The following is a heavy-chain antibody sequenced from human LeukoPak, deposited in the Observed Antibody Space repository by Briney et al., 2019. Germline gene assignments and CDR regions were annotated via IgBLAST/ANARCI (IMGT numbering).Heavy chain of an antibody. CDR2: ISAYNGNT. Sequence: GISWVRQXPGQGLEWMGWISAYNGNTNYAQKLQGRVTMTTDTSTSTAYMELRSLRSDDTAVYYCARIRLLSPKRLLDVWGQGTLVTVSS. CDR1: G. D-gene: IGHD3-10*01. V-gene: IGHV1-18*01. CDR3: ARIRLLSPKRLLDV. J-gene: IGHJ4*02.